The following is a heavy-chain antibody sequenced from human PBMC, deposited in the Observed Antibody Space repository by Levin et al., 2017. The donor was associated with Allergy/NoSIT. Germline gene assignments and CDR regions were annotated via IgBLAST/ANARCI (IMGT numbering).Heavy chain of an antibody. CDR2: TSDDGGNK. V-gene: IGHV3-30-3*01. CDR1: GFSVSDYM. D-gene: IGHD1-26*01. Sequence: GGSLRLSCTASGFSVSDYMMHWVRQAPGKGLEWVAVTSDDGGNKYYAESVKGRFTISRDHSKNTLYLQMNSLRPEDTAVYYCARDLPPYSGSYHFDYWCQGTLVTVSS. J-gene: IGHJ4*02. CDR3: ARDLPPYSGSYHFDY.